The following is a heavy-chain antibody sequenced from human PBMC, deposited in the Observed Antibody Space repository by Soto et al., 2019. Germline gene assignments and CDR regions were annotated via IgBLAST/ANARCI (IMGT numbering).Heavy chain of an antibody. D-gene: IGHD3-10*01. CDR1: GGSISSYY. J-gene: IGHJ6*02. CDR3: AREMALLWFGELSNNYYYGMDV. Sequence: DTLSLTCTVSGGSISSYYWSWIRQPAGKGLEWIGRIYTSGSTNYNPSLKSRVTMSVDTSKNQFSLKLSSVTAADTAVYYCAREMALLWFGELSNNYYYGMDVWGQGTTVTVSS. V-gene: IGHV4-4*07. CDR2: IYTSGST.